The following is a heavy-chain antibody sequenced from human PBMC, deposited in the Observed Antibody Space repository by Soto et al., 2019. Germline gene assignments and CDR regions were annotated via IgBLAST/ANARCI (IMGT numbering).Heavy chain of an antibody. CDR1: GFTFSNYI. V-gene: IGHV3-30-3*01. Sequence: QLQLVESGGGVVQPGRSLRLSCAASGFTFSNYIMHWVRQAPGKGLEWVAFISYDGSNKDYADSVKGRFTISRDNSKNPLYLQLSSLRPEDTAGYYCAGGDTYYAMGVWGQGTTVTVSS. CDR2: ISYDGSNK. CDR3: AGGDTYYAMGV. D-gene: IGHD5-18*01. J-gene: IGHJ6*02.